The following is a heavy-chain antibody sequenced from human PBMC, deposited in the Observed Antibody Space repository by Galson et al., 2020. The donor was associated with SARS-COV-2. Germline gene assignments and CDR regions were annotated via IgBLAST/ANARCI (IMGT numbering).Heavy chain of an antibody. CDR1: GFTFSSYE. V-gene: IGHV3-48*03. D-gene: IGHD6-13*01. Sequence: GESLKISCAASGFTFSSYEMNWVRQAPGKGLEWVSYISSSGSTIYYADSVKGRFTISRDNAKNSLYLQMNSLRAEDTAVYYCARDYGRIAGPDSFDYWGQGTLVTVSS. J-gene: IGHJ4*02. CDR2: ISSSGSTI. CDR3: ARDYGRIAGPDSFDY.